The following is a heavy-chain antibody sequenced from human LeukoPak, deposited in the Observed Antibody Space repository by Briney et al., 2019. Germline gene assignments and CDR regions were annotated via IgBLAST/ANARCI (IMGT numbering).Heavy chain of an antibody. J-gene: IGHJ4*02. Sequence: GASVKVSCKASGGTLSSYAISWVRQAPGQGLEWMGGIIPIFGTANYAQKFQGRVTITADESTSTAYMELSSLRSEDTAVYYCARGWDSSGYYDYWGQGTLVTVSS. V-gene: IGHV1-69*13. CDR2: IIPIFGTA. CDR3: ARGWDSSGYYDY. D-gene: IGHD3-22*01. CDR1: GGTLSSYA.